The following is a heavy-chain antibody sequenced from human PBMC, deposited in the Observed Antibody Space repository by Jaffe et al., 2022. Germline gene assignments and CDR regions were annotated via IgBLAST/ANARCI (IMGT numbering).Heavy chain of an antibody. V-gene: IGHV1-2*02. CDR3: ARDDCSGGSCYHYFDY. CDR1: GYTFTGYY. J-gene: IGHJ4*02. D-gene: IGHD2-15*01. Sequence: QVQLVQSGAEVKKPGASVKVSCKASGYTFTGYYMHWVRQAPGQGLEWMGWINPNSGGTNYAQKFQGRVTMTRDTSISTAYMELSRLRSDDTAVYYCARDDCSGGSCYHYFDYWGQGTLVTVSS. CDR2: INPNSGGT.